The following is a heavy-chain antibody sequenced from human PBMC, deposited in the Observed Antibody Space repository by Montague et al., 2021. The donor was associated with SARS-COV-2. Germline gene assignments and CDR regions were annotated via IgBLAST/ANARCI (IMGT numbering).Heavy chain of an antibody. CDR2: IYYNGST. V-gene: IGHV4-39*07. CDR3: ARVISRQNNIVVVGLYYFDY. CDR1: GGSISSSSYY. J-gene: IGHJ4*02. Sequence: SETLSLTCTVSGGSISSSSYYWGWIRQPPGKGLEWIGSIYYNGSTYCNPSLKSRVTISVDTSKNQFSLKLSSVTAADTAVYYCARVISRQNNIVVVGLYYFDYWGQGTLVTVSS. D-gene: IGHD2-15*01.